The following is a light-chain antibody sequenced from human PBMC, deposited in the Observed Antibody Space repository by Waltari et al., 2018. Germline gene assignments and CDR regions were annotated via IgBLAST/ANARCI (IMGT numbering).Light chain of an antibody. Sequence: DIQVTQSPSSLSAAVGDRGPLTCRASQSIGNYLNWYQQKPGKAPKLLIYSASSLQSGVPSRFSGSGSGTDFTLTITSLQPEDFAIYYCQQSYSTPPERYTFGQGTKLEIK. V-gene: IGKV1-39*01. CDR1: QSIGNY. J-gene: IGKJ2*01. CDR3: QQSYSTPPERYT. CDR2: SAS.